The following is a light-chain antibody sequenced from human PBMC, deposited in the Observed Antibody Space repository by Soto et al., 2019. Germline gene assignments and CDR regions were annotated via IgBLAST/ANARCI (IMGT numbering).Light chain of an antibody. CDR3: AAWDGSLNVVL. Sequence: QSVLTQPPSASGTPGQRVTISCSGSSSNIGSNTVNWYQQLPGSAPKLLMYSTNQRPSGVPDRFSGSKSGTSASLAISGLQSEDEADYYCAAWDGSLNVVLFGGGTQLTVL. V-gene: IGLV1-44*01. CDR1: SSNIGSNT. J-gene: IGLJ2*01. CDR2: STN.